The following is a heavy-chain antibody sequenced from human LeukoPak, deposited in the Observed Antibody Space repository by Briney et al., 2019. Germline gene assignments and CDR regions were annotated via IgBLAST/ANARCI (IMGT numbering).Heavy chain of an antibody. CDR3: ARDPYSSSWSYSMDV. J-gene: IGHJ6*02. CDR1: GFTFSDYW. CDR2: IKQDGSEK. Sequence: GGSLRLSCTASGFTFSDYWMSWVRQTPEKGLEWVANIKQDGSEKVYLDSVKGRFTISRDNAQTSLYLHMNSLRAEDTAVYYCARDPYSSSWSYSMDVWGQGTTVTVSS. V-gene: IGHV3-7*05. D-gene: IGHD6-13*01.